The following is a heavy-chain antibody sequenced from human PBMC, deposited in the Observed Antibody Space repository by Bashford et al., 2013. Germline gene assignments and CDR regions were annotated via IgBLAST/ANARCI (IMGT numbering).Heavy chain of an antibody. J-gene: IGHJ4*02. CDR3: AREAMIVVVMRPSMAY. V-gene: IGHV1-3*01. Sequence: ASVKVSCKASGYTFTSYAMHWVRQAPGQRLEWMGWINAGNGNTKYSQKFQGRVTITRDTSASTAYMELSSLRSEDTAVYYCAREAMIVVVMRPSMAYWGQGTLVTVSS. D-gene: IGHD3-22*01. CDR2: INAGNGNT. CDR1: GYTFTSYA.